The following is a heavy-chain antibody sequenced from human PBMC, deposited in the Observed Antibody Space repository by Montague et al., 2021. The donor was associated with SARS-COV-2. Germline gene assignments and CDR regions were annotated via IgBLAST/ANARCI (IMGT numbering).Heavy chain of an antibody. CDR1: GDSISSSYW. Sequence: SETLSLTCAVSGDSISSSYWWNWVRQSPGKGLEWIGEIFHSGTTNYNPSLKSLITISVDKSRNPFSLRLSSVTAADTAIYYCASWSEGDSWYQASLDYWGQGTLVTVSS. V-gene: IGHV4-4*02. CDR3: ASWSEGDSWYQASLDY. J-gene: IGHJ4*02. CDR2: IFHSGTT. D-gene: IGHD6-13*01.